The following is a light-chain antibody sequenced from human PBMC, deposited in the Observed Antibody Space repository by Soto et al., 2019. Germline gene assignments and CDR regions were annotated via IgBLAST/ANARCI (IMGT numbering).Light chain of an antibody. Sequence: EIVMTQSPATLSVSPGGRATLSCRASQSISDTLAWYQQKPGQAPRLLIYDASNRATGIPARFSGSGSGTDFTLTISSLEPEDFAIYYCQQRSNWPPSITFGQGTRLEIK. CDR2: DAS. J-gene: IGKJ5*01. CDR1: QSISDT. V-gene: IGKV3-11*01. CDR3: QQRSNWPPSIT.